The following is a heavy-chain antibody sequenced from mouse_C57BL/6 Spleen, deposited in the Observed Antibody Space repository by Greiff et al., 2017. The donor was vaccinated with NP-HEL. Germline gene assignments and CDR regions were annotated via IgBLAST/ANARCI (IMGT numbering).Heavy chain of an antibody. Sequence: EVMLVESGEGLVKPGGSLKLSCAASGFTFSSYAMSWVRQTPEKRLEWVAYISSGGDYIYYADTVKGRFTISRDNARNTLYLQMSSLKSEDTAMYYCTREGPHYYGSSTYAMDYWGQGTSVTVSS. CDR1: GFTFSSYA. D-gene: IGHD1-1*01. CDR3: TREGPHYYGSSTYAMDY. CDR2: ISSGGDYI. V-gene: IGHV5-9-1*02. J-gene: IGHJ4*01.